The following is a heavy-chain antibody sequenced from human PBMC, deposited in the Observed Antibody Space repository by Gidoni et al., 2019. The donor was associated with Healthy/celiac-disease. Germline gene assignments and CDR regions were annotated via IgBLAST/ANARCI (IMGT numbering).Heavy chain of an antibody. CDR3: ARGLAIAAADGDAFDI. CDR1: GYTFTGYS. Sequence: QVQLVQSGAEVKKPGASVKVSCKASGYTFTGYSMHWVRQAPGQGLEWMGWINPNSGGTNYAQKFQGWVTMTRDTSISTAYMELSRLRSDDTAVYYCARGLAIAAADGDAFDIWGQGTMVTVSS. D-gene: IGHD6-13*01. V-gene: IGHV1-2*04. CDR2: INPNSGGT. J-gene: IGHJ3*02.